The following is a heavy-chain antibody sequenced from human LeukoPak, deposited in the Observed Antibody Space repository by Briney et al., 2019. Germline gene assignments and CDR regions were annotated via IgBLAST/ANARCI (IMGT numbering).Heavy chain of an antibody. CDR2: IYYSGST. CDR1: GGSISSGDYY. J-gene: IGHJ5*02. CDR3: ARGSTVTPYSWCDP. D-gene: IGHD4-17*01. Sequence: SQTLSLTCTVSGGSISSGDYYWRWIRQPPGKGLEWIAYIYYSGSTYYNPSLNSRVTISVNTSINQFSLKLSSVTAADAAVYYCARGSTVTPYSWCDPWGQGTLVPVSS. V-gene: IGHV4-30-4*08.